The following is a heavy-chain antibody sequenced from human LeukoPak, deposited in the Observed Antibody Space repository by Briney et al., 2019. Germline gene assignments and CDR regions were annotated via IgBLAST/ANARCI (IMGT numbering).Heavy chain of an antibody. V-gene: IGHV3-30*03. J-gene: IGHJ4*02. CDR1: GFTFSSYG. Sequence: GGSLRLSCAASGFTFSSYGMHWVRQAPGKGLEWVAVISYDGSNKYYADSVKGRFTISRDNSKNTLYLQMNSLRAEDTAVYYCARDPYGGNSEDYWGQGTLVTVSS. CDR3: ARDPYGGNSEDY. D-gene: IGHD4-23*01. CDR2: ISYDGSNK.